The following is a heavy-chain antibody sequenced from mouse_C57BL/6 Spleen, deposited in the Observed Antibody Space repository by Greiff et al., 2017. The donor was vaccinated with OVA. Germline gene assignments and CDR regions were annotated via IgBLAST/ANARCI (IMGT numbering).Heavy chain of an antibody. Sequence: EVKLMESEGGLVQPGSSMKLSCTASGFTFSDYYMAWVRQVPEKGLEWVANINYDGSSTYYLDSLKSRFIISRDNAKNILYLQMSSLKSEDTATYYCARRDNYFDYWGQGTTLIVSS. CDR1: GFTFSDYY. CDR3: ARRDNYFDY. CDR2: INYDGSST. J-gene: IGHJ2*01. V-gene: IGHV5-16*01.